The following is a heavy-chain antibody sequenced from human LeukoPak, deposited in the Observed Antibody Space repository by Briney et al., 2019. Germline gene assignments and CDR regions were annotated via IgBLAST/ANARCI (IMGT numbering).Heavy chain of an antibody. CDR1: GGTFSSYA. Sequence: GASVKVSCKASGGTFSSYAISWVRQAPGQGLEWMGGIIPIFGTANYAQKFQGRVTITADESTSTAYMELSSLRSEDTAVYYCARDRVGGYNPGYWYFDLWGRGTLVTVSS. D-gene: IGHD5-24*01. CDR3: ARDRVGGYNPGYWYFDL. J-gene: IGHJ2*01. V-gene: IGHV1-69*13. CDR2: IIPIFGTA.